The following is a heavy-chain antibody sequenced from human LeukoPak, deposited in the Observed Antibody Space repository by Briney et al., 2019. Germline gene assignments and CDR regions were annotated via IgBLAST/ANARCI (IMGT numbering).Heavy chain of an antibody. CDR1: GYSINTGYY. V-gene: IGHV4-38-2*02. D-gene: IGHD2-15*01. Sequence: SESLSLTCTVSGYSINTGYYWGWIRQPPEKGLEWIGSTYYSGSTYYNPSLKSRVTISVDTSKNQFSLKLSSVTAADTAVYYCARDGAIVVVVARVNWFDPWGQGTLVTVSS. CDR3: ARDGAIVVVVARVNWFDP. J-gene: IGHJ5*02. CDR2: TYYSGST.